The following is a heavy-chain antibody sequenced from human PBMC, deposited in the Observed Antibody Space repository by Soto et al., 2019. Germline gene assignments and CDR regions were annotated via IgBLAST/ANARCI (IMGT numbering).Heavy chain of an antibody. CDR2: ITGNGGST. D-gene: IGHD6-19*01. Sequence: AGGARRLSCSASGVTLSSEVLHWGRQAPGKGLEYVSAITGNGGSTFHADSVKGRFAISRDNSKNTLYLQMSSLRAEDTAVYYCVSSSGGWYADSWGQGTLVTVSS. V-gene: IGHV3-64D*08. CDR1: GVTLSSEV. CDR3: VSSSGGWYADS. J-gene: IGHJ4*02.